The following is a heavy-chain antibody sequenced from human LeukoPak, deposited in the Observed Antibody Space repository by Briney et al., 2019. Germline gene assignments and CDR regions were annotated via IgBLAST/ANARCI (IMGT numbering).Heavy chain of an antibody. V-gene: IGHV3-30-3*01. D-gene: IGHD6-19*01. J-gene: IGHJ5*02. Sequence: GRSLRLSCAASGFTFSSYAMHWVRQAPGKGLEWVAVISYDGSNKYYADSVKGRFTISRDNSKNTLYLQMNSLRAEDTAVYYCAQGHSSGWHGSWFDPWGQGTLVTVSS. CDR1: GFTFSSYA. CDR3: AQGHSSGWHGSWFDP. CDR2: ISYDGSNK.